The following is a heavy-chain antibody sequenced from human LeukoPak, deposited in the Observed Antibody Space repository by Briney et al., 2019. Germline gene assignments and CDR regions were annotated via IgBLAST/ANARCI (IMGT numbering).Heavy chain of an antibody. Sequence: PSETLSLTCAVYGGSFSGYYWSWIRQPPGKGLEWIGEINHSGSTNYNPSLESRVTISVDTSKNQFSLKLSSVTAADTAVYYCARTRYNWNAYWFDPWGQGTLVTVSS. J-gene: IGHJ5*02. CDR1: GGSFSGYY. CDR3: ARTRYNWNAYWFDP. CDR2: INHSGST. V-gene: IGHV4-34*01. D-gene: IGHD1-1*01.